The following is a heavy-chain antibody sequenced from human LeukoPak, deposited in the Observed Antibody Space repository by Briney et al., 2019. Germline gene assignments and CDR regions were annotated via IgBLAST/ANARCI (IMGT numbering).Heavy chain of an antibody. D-gene: IGHD3-22*01. CDR3: ARQDYYDSSYYYLV. Sequence: GESLKISCKGSGYDFSTYWIGWVRQMPGKGLEWMGIIYPGDSDTRYSPSFQGQVTISADKSTSTAYLQWSSLKASDTAMYYCARQDYYDSSYYYLVWGQGTLVTVSS. CDR2: IYPGDSDT. V-gene: IGHV5-51*01. J-gene: IGHJ4*02. CDR1: GYDFSTYW.